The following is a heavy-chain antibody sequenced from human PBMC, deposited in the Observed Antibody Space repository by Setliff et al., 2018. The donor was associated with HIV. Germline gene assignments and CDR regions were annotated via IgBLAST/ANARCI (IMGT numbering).Heavy chain of an antibody. J-gene: IGHJ3*02. CDR2: INPSGGST. Sequence: AASVKVSCKASGYTFTQYYIHWVRQAPGQGLEWMGIINPSGGSTGYAQKFQGRVTVTSDTSTSTLHMELSSLRSDDTAVYYCARDLGSITLFGVVIQGAFDIWGQGTMVTVSS. D-gene: IGHD3-3*01. CDR3: ARDLGSITLFGVVIQGAFDI. V-gene: IGHV1-46*01. CDR1: GYTFTQYY.